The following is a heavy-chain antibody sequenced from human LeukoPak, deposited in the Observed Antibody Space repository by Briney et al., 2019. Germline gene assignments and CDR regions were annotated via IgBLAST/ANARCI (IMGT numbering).Heavy chain of an antibody. J-gene: IGHJ4*02. D-gene: IGHD3-22*01. Sequence: ASVKVSCKASGGTFSSYAISWVRQAPGQGLEGMGGIIPIFGTANYAQKFQGRVTITADESTSTAYMELSSLRSEDTAVYYCATHTYYYDSSGYQDWGQGTLVTVSS. V-gene: IGHV1-69*13. CDR2: IIPIFGTA. CDR3: ATHTYYYDSSGYQD. CDR1: GGTFSSYA.